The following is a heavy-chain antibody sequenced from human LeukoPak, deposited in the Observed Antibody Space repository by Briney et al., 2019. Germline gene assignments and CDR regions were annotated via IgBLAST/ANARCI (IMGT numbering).Heavy chain of an antibody. CDR2: IYYSGST. J-gene: IGHJ5*02. Sequence: PPETLSLTCTVSGGSISSYYWSWIRQPPGKGLEWIGYIYYSGSTNYNPSLKSRVTKSVDTSKNQFSLKLSAVTAADTAVYYCARGDYDILTGYNWFDPWGQGTLVTVSS. CDR3: ARGDYDILTGYNWFDP. CDR1: GGSISSYY. V-gene: IGHV4-59*08. D-gene: IGHD3-9*01.